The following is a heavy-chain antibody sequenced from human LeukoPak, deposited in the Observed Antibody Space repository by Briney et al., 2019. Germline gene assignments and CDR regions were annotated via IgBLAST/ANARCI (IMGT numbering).Heavy chain of an antibody. D-gene: IGHD3-22*01. CDR1: GFTFSSYA. CDR3: AKDGYYDSSGLLSLFFDY. J-gene: IGHJ4*02. V-gene: IGHV3-23*01. Sequence: GGSLRLSCAASGFTFSSYAMSWVRQAPGKGLEWVSAISGSGGSTYYAGSVKGRFTISRDNSKNTLYLQMNSLRAEDTAVYYCAKDGYYDSSGLLSLFFDYWGQGTLVTVSS. CDR2: ISGSGGST.